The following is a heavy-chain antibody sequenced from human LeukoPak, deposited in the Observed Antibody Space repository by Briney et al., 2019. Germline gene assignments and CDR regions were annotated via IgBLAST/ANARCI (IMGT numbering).Heavy chain of an antibody. CDR3: ARQRDYDFWSGYLN. CDR2: IYPGDSDT. CDR1: GYRFTSYW. D-gene: IGHD3-3*01. J-gene: IGHJ4*02. Sequence: HVESLKISCEGSGYRFTSYWIGWVRQMPGKGLEWMGIIYPGDSDTKYSPSFQGQVTISTDKSISTAYLQWSSLKASDTAIYYCARQRDYDFWSGYLNWGQGTLVTVSS. V-gene: IGHV5-51*01.